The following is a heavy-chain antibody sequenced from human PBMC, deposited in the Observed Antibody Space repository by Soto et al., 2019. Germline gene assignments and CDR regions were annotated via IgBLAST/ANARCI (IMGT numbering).Heavy chain of an antibody. D-gene: IGHD2-21*01. CDR3: VRSGTARLLRHSWFDT. J-gene: IGHJ5*02. Sequence: EVQLVESGGGLVKPGGSLRLSCAASGFTFNTYDMNWVRQAPGKGLEWVSSITTSSAYIYYADSLKGRITISRDNAKNFLVLAMNSPRAEGTAVYYCVRSGTARLLRHSWFDTWGQGTLVTVSS. CDR2: ITTSSAYI. V-gene: IGHV3-21*01. CDR1: GFTFNTYD.